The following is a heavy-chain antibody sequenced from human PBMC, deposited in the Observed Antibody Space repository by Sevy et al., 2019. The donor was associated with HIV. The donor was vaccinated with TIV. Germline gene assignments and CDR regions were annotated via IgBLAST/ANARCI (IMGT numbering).Heavy chain of an antibody. Sequence: SETLSLTCCVSGDSISGYYWSWIRQPPGKGLQWIGYIYYSGFTNYNPSLKSRVTISEDTSKNQLSLKVTSVTAADTAVYFCARTTPYYYYAVDVWGQGTTVTVSS. CDR3: ARTTPYYYYAVDV. CDR1: GDSISGYY. CDR2: IYYSGFT. J-gene: IGHJ6*02. D-gene: IGHD4-17*01. V-gene: IGHV4-59*01.